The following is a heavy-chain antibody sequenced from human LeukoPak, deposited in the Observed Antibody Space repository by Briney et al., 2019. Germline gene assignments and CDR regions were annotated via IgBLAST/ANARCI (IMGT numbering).Heavy chain of an antibody. J-gene: IGHJ4*02. Sequence: GESLKISSKGSGYCFTSYWIGWVRRQPRKGLEWMGIIYTGDSDTRYSPSFQGQVTISADKSISTAYLQWSSLKASDTAMYYCARRATQDFDYWGQGTLVT. V-gene: IGHV5-51*01. D-gene: IGHD5-12*01. CDR1: GYCFTSYW. CDR2: IYTGDSDT. CDR3: ARRATQDFDY.